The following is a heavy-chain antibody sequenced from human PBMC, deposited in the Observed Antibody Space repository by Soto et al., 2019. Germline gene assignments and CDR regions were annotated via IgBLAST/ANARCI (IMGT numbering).Heavy chain of an antibody. D-gene: IGHD2-15*01. J-gene: IGHJ6*02. CDR3: ARDGDTYRRPRSCYPGSYYYAMDV. CDR1: GFTFSSYG. Sequence: PGGSLRLSCAASGFTFSSYGMHWVRQAPGKGLEWVAIIWYDESNKYYADSVKGRFTISRDNAKNSLYLQMNSLTAEDTAVYYCARDGDTYRRPRSCYPGSYYYAMDVWGQGTTVTVSS. V-gene: IGHV3-33*01. CDR2: IWYDESNK.